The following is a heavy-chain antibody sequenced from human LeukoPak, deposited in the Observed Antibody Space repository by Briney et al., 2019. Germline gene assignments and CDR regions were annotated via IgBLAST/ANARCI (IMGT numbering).Heavy chain of an antibody. CDR1: GFIFGEYA. CDR3: AKGRGGSRKFDAFDI. CDR2: LSWNSASL. J-gene: IGHJ3*02. V-gene: IGHV3-9*01. Sequence: GRSLRLSCAASGFIFGEYAMHWVRQAPGKGLEWVSGLSWNSASLDYVDSVKGRFTISRDNAKNSLYLQMNSLGAEDTALYYCAKGRGGSRKFDAFDIWGQGTMVTVSS. D-gene: IGHD2-15*01.